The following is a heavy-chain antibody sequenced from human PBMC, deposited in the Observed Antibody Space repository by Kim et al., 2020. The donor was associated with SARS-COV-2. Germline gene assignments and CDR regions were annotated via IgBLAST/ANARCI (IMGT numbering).Heavy chain of an antibody. CDR2: ITDTGDYT. Sequence: GGSLRLSCAASGFTFSNYAMSWVRQAPGKGLEWVSSITDTGDYTNYADSVKGRFAISRDNSKNTLYLEMNNLRAEDTAIYYCAKRYGSNWGWFDSWGQGTLGTVSS. CDR3: AKRYGSNWGWFDS. CDR1: GFTFSNYA. J-gene: IGHJ5*01. V-gene: IGHV3-23*01. D-gene: IGHD1-26*01.